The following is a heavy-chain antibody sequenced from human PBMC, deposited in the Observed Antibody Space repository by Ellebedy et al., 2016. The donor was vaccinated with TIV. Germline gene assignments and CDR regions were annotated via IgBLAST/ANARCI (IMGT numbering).Heavy chain of an antibody. CDR3: ARDEPPWGETPQYGMDV. V-gene: IGHV1-69*13. J-gene: IGHJ6*02. CDR1: GYTFTDYF. Sequence: ASVKVSCKTSGYTFTDYFIHWVRQAPGQGLEWLGGIIPRFGTTNYPHKFQDRVTITADASTSTVFMELKSLRSDDTAVYYCARDEPPWGETPQYGMDVWGQGTTVTVS. CDR2: IIPRFGTT. D-gene: IGHD3-16*01.